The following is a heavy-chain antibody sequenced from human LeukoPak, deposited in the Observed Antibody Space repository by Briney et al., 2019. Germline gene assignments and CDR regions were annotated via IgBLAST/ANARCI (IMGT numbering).Heavy chain of an antibody. J-gene: IGHJ4*02. CDR1: GFTFSSYW. D-gene: IGHD5-12*01. V-gene: IGHV3-74*01. CDR2: INSDGSTT. CDR3: ARAEGATMLDY. Sequence: GGSLRLSCAASGFTFSSYWMHWVRQAPGKGLVWVSRINSDGSTTNYADSVKGRFTISRDNAKNTLYLQMNSLRAEDTAVYYCARAEGATMLDYWGQGTLVTVSS.